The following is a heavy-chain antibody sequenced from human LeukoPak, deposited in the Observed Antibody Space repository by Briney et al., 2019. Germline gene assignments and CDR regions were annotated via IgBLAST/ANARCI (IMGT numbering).Heavy chain of an antibody. V-gene: IGHV1-46*01. CDR2: INPSGGST. CDR3: ARDRTYSSSPWGVDYFDY. J-gene: IGHJ4*02. Sequence: ASVNVSCKASGYTFTSYYMHWVRQAPGQGLEWMGIINPSGGSTSYAQKFQGRVTMTRDTSTSTVYMELSSLRSEDTAVYYCARDRTYSSSPWGVDYFDYWGQGTLVTVSS. D-gene: IGHD6-6*01. CDR1: GYTFTSYY.